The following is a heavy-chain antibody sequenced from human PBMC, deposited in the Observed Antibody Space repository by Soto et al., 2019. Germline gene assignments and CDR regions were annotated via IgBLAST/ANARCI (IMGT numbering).Heavy chain of an antibody. CDR3: ATSSAAAPDH. V-gene: IGHV4-34*01. CDR2: INHSGST. CDR1: GGSFSGYY. J-gene: IGHJ4*02. Sequence: QVQLQQWGAGLLKPSETLSLTCAVYGGSFSGYYWSWIRQHPGKGLEWIGEINHSGSTNYNPSLKSRVTISVDTSKNQFSLKLSSVTAADTAVYYWATSSAAAPDHWGQGTLVTVSS. D-gene: IGHD2-2*01.